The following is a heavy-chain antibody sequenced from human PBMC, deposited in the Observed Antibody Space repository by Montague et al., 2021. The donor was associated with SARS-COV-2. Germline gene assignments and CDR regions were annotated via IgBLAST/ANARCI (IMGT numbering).Heavy chain of an antibody. Sequence: MFERNNDYAVSVKSRITINPDTSKNQISLQLNSVTPEDTAVYYCARTSASSDYWGQGTLVTVSS. CDR2: MFERNN. CDR3: ARTSASSDY. V-gene: IGHV6-1*01. D-gene: IGHD1-26*01. J-gene: IGHJ4*02.